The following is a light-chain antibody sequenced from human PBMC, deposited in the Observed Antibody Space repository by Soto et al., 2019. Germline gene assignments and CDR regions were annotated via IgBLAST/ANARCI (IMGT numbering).Light chain of an antibody. CDR1: QSINSE. Sequence: EIVMTQSPATLSLSPGERAALSCRASQSINSELAWYQQKPGQPPRLLIYGASTRATGVPARFTGSESGSEFTLTISGLQSEDFAVYYFQQSHNWPLTFGQGTRLEI. CDR2: GAS. V-gene: IGKV3-15*01. J-gene: IGKJ2*01. CDR3: QQSHNWPLT.